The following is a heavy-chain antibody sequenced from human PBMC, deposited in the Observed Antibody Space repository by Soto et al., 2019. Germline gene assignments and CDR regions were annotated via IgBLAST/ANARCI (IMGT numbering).Heavy chain of an antibody. CDR3: AKDIVVVPAAIPDPTYYYYNDT. Sequence: PGGSLRLSCAASGFTFSSYGMHWVRQAPGKGLEWVAVISYDGSNKYYADSVKGRFTISRDNSKNTLYLQMNSLRAEDTAVYYCAKDIVVVPAAIPDPTYYYYNDT. CDR1: GFTFSSYG. D-gene: IGHD2-2*02. V-gene: IGHV3-30*18. J-gene: IGHJ6*01. CDR2: ISYDGSNK.